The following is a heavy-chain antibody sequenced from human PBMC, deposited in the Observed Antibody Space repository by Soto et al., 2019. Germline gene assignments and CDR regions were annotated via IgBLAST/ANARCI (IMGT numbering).Heavy chain of an antibody. Sequence: QVQLQESGPGLVKPSETLSLTCTVSGGSISSYYWSWIRQPPGKGLEWIGYIYYSGSTNYNPSLKSRVTISVDTSKNQFSLKLSSVTAADTAVYYCVRVRYNWNTWFDPWGQGTLVTVSS. J-gene: IGHJ5*02. D-gene: IGHD1-1*01. CDR2: IYYSGST. CDR3: VRVRYNWNTWFDP. CDR1: GGSISSYY. V-gene: IGHV4-59*08.